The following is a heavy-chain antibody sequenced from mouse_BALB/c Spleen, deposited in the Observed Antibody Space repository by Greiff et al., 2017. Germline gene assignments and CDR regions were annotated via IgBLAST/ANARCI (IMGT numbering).Heavy chain of an antibody. D-gene: IGHD2-1*01. V-gene: IGHV3-2*02. CDR3: ARSGNYYFDY. CDR2: ISYSGST. Sequence: EVKLQESGPGLVKPSQSLSLTCTVTGYSITSDYAWNWIRQFPGNKLEWMGYISYSGSTSYNPSLKSRISITRDTSKNQFFLQLNSVTTEDTATYYCARSGNYYFDYWGQGTTLTVSS. J-gene: IGHJ2*01. CDR1: GYSITSDYA.